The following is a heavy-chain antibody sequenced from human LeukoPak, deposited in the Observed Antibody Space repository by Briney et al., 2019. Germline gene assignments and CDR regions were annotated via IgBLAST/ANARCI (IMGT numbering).Heavy chain of an antibody. Sequence: GGPLRLSCAASGFPFSAYAMSWVRQAPGKGLEWVSAISASGDTTYYANSVKGRFTISRDNAKKSLYLQMNSLRVEDTGVYYCASWGEGALDNWGQGTLVTVSS. D-gene: IGHD1-26*01. CDR2: ISASGDTT. J-gene: IGHJ4*02. CDR3: ASWGEGALDN. V-gene: IGHV3-23*01. CDR1: GFPFSAYA.